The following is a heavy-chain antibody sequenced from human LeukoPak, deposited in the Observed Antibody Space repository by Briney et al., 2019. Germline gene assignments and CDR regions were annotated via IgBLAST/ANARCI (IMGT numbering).Heavy chain of an antibody. CDR2: IRYDGSNK. D-gene: IGHD5-18*01. Sequence: GGSLRLSCAASGFTFSSYGMHWVRQAPGKGLEWVAFIRYDGSNKYYADSVKGRFTISRDNSKNTLYLQMNGLRAEDTAVYYCVKDPPRATTMVWKYWGQGTLVTVSS. CDR3: VKDPPRATTMVWKY. J-gene: IGHJ4*02. CDR1: GFTFSSYG. V-gene: IGHV3-30*02.